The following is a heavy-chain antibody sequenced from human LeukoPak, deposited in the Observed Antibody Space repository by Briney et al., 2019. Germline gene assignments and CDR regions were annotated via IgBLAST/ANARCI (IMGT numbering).Heavy chain of an antibody. CDR3: ARADSCSGGSCYGPHCDY. D-gene: IGHD2-15*01. CDR2: INLSGGST. CDR1: VYTFTSYS. V-gene: IGHV1-46*01. J-gene: IGHJ4*02. Sequence: ASLKVSCKASVYTFTSYSISWVCQSPGQGLECMGIINLSGGSTTYAQSFQGRVTKTRDTPTSTVYMELSSLRSEDTAVHYCARADSCSGGSCYGPHCDYWGQGTLVSVPS.